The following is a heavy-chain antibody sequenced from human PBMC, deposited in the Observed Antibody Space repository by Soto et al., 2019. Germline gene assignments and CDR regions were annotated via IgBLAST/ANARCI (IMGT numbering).Heavy chain of an antibody. Sequence: ASVKVSCKASGYTFTSYAMHWVRQAPGQRLEWMGWINAGNGNTKYSQKFQGRVTITRDTSASTAYMELSSLRSEDTAVYYCARFPWPGLYCGGDCYPPRHYWGQGTLVTVSS. V-gene: IGHV1-3*01. CDR3: ARFPWPGLYCGGDCYPPRHY. D-gene: IGHD2-21*02. J-gene: IGHJ4*02. CDR2: INAGNGNT. CDR1: GYTFTSYA.